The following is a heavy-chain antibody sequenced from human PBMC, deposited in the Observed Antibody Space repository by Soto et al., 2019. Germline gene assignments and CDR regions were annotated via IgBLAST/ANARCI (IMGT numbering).Heavy chain of an antibody. Sequence: SETLSLSCTVSGGSISSSSYYWGWIRQPPGKGLEWIGSIYYSGSTYYNPSLKSRVTISVDTSKNQFSLKLSSVTAADTAVYYCARHTADYGDLIFDYWGQGTLVTVSS. D-gene: IGHD4-17*01. CDR1: GGSISSSSYY. CDR2: IYYSGST. V-gene: IGHV4-39*01. CDR3: ARHTADYGDLIFDY. J-gene: IGHJ4*02.